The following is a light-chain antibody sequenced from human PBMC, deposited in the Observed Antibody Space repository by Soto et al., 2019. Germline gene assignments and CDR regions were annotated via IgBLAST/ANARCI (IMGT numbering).Light chain of an antibody. Sequence: DIVMSQSPLSLPVTPGEPASISCRSSQSLLHSNGYNYLDWYLQKPGQSPQLLIYLGSNRASGVPDRFSGSGSGTDFTLKISRVEAEHVGVYYCMQALQTPWTFGQGTTVEI. V-gene: IGKV2-28*01. CDR3: MQALQTPWT. CDR1: QSLLHSNGYNY. J-gene: IGKJ1*01. CDR2: LGS.